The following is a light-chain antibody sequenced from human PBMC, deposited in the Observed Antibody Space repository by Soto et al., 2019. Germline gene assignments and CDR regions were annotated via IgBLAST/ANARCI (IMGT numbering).Light chain of an antibody. CDR1: QSISSW. J-gene: IGKJ1*01. CDR2: DAS. CDR3: QQYNSYSST. V-gene: IGKV1-5*01. Sequence: DIQMTQSPSTLSASVGDRVTITCRASQSISSWLAWYQQKPGKAPKLLIYDASSLESGVPSRFSGSGSGTEFTLPISSLHRDDFATYYCQQYNSYSSTFGQGTKVEIK.